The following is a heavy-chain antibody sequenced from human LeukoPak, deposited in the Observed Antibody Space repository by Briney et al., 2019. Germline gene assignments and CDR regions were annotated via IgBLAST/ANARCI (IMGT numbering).Heavy chain of an antibody. Sequence: SETLSLTCTVSGDSISSSSYYWGWIRQPSGKGLEWIGRIYYSGSIYYNPSLKSRVPISVGTSKNQFALKLSAVHAQDTAVYYCARRVLRWLALDYWGQGTLVTVSS. J-gene: IGHJ4*02. CDR2: IYYSGSI. V-gene: IGHV4-39*01. CDR1: GDSISSSSYY. CDR3: ARRVLRWLALDY. D-gene: IGHD3-22*01.